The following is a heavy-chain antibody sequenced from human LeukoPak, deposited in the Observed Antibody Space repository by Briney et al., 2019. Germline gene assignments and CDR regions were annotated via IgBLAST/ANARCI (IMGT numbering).Heavy chain of an antibody. Sequence: SVKVSCKASGFTFTSSAVQWVRQARGQRLKWIGWIVVGSGNTNYAQKFQERVTITRDMSTSTAYMELSSLRSEDTAVYYCAAGGYSGYDFWYFDLWGRGTLVTVSS. D-gene: IGHD5-12*01. CDR1: GFTFTSSA. CDR2: IVVGSGNT. V-gene: IGHV1-58*01. J-gene: IGHJ2*01. CDR3: AAGGYSGYDFWYFDL.